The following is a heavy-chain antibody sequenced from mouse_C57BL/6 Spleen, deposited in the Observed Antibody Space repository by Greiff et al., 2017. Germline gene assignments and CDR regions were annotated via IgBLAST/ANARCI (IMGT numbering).Heavy chain of an antibody. CDR1: GYTFTSYW. CDR2: INPSSGYT. Sequence: QVHVKQSGAELAKPGASVKLSCKASGYTFTSYWMHWVKQRPGQGLEWIGYINPSSGYTKYNQKFKDKATLTVDKSSSTAYMQLSSLTYEDSAVYYCARGPDGYFPWYFDVWGTGTTVTVSS. V-gene: IGHV1-7*01. CDR3: ARGPDGYFPWYFDV. D-gene: IGHD2-3*01. J-gene: IGHJ1*03.